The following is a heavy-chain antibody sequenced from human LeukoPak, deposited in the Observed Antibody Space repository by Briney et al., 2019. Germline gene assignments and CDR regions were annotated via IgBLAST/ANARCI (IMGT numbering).Heavy chain of an antibody. D-gene: IGHD1-26*01. J-gene: IGHJ4*02. CDR2: IYIGGST. CDR1: VFTFSSYE. CDR3: ARDQRRYEWEPLYYFDY. Sequence: GGSLRLSCAASVFTFSSYEINWVRQAPGEGLGGGSVIYIGGSTYYADSVKGVVTISKYKCKNTRYLQMSSLRAEATAVYYCARDQRRYEWEPLYYFDYWGQGTLVTVSS. V-gene: IGHV3-66*01.